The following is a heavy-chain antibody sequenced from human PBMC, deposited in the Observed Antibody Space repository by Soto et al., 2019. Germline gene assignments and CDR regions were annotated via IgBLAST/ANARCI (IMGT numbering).Heavy chain of an antibody. V-gene: IGHV1-46*01. CDR3: ARVPDRDDIAAAGTYYYYGMDV. CDR1: GSTFTSYY. J-gene: IGHJ6*02. Sequence: GASVKVSCKASGSTFTSYYMHWVRQAPGQGLEWMGIINPSGGSTSYAQKFQGRVTMTRDTSTSTVYMELSSRRSEDTAVSYWARVPDRDDIAAAGTYYYYGMDVWGRRTRVALSS. CDR2: INPSGGST. D-gene: IGHD6-13*01.